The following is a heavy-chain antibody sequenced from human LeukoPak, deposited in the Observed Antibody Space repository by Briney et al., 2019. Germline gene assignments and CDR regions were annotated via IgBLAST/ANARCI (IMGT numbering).Heavy chain of an antibody. CDR3: ARVSPHIVVVVAATRGDYFDY. V-gene: IGHV4-4*07. CDR1: GGSISSYY. CDR2: IYTSGST. D-gene: IGHD2-15*01. Sequence: SETLSLTCTVSGGSISSYYWSWIRQPAGKGLDWIGRIYTSGSTNYNPSLKNRVTMSVDTSKNLLYLKLSSVTAADTAVYSCARVSPHIVVVVAATRGDYFDYWGQGTLVTVSS. J-gene: IGHJ4*02.